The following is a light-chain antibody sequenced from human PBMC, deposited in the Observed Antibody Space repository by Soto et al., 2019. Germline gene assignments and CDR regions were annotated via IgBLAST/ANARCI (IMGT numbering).Light chain of an antibody. CDR1: SSSIGSNT. CDR2: SND. V-gene: IGLV1-44*01. Sequence: QSVLTQAPSASGTPGQRVTISCSGSSSSIGSNTVSWYQQVPGTAPKLLIYSNDQRPSGVPDRFSGSKSGTSASLAISGLQSEDEADYYCAAWDDSLNGVVFGGGTKLTVL. J-gene: IGLJ2*01. CDR3: AAWDDSLNGVV.